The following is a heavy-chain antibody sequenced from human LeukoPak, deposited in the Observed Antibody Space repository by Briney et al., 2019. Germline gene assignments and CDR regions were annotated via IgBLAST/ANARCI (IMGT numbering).Heavy chain of an antibody. Sequence: PGGSVRLYCVASGFTFSDAWMSWVRQAPGKGLEWVARIRSRTEGGTADYAAPVKGRFTISRDDSENTLSLQMNSLKSEDTAVYYCTTDYCSDGSCPGAFDMWGQGTMVTVSS. D-gene: IGHD2-15*01. CDR2: IRSRTEGGTA. V-gene: IGHV3-15*01. J-gene: IGHJ3*02. CDR3: TTDYCSDGSCPGAFDM. CDR1: GFTFSDAW.